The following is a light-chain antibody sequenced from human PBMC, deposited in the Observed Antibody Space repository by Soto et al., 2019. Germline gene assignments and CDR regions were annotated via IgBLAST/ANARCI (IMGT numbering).Light chain of an antibody. J-gene: IGKJ1*01. CDR1: QAIRND. Sequence: IQMTQSPSSLSASVGDRVTITCRASQAIRNDLGWFQQKPGKAPKLLIYGASRLQSGVPSRFSGSGSGTEFILTITSLQPEDFATYYCLQDFNFPLTFGQGTKVDIK. CDR3: LQDFNFPLT. CDR2: GAS. V-gene: IGKV1-6*01.